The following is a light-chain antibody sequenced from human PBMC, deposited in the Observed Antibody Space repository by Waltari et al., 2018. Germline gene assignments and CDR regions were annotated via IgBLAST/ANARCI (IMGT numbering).Light chain of an antibody. CDR3: ATWDTSLSGGV. CDR2: DND. V-gene: IGLV1-51*01. J-gene: IGLJ2*01. CDR1: TSNIGNNY. Sequence: QSMLTQPPSVSAAPGQEVTISCSGSTSNIGNNYVSWYQQVPGTAPKLLIYDNDERPSWIPDRCSGSKSGTSATLDITGLQTGDEADYYCATWDTSLSGGVFGGGTKLTVL.